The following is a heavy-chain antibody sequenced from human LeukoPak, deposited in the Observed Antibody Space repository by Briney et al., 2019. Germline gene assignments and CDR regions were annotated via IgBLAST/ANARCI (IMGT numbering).Heavy chain of an antibody. V-gene: IGHV1-46*01. CDR1: GYTFTSYY. D-gene: IGHD6-19*01. J-gene: IGHJ3*02. CDR3: ARDMVEYSSGWTDAFDI. Sequence: ASVKVSCKASGYTFTSYYMHWVRQAPGQGLEWMGIINPSGGSTSYAQKFQGRVTMTRDMSTSTVYMELSSLRSEDTAVYYCARDMVEYSSGWTDAFDIWGQGTMVTVSS. CDR2: INPSGGST.